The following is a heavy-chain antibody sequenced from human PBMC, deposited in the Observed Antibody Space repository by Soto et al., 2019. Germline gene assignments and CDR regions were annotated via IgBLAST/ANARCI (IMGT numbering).Heavy chain of an antibody. J-gene: IGHJ4*02. CDR1: GYTFTSYD. D-gene: IGHD3-3*01. CDR3: ARGKGRQVNGVY. Sequence: QVQLVQSGAEVKKPGASVKVSCKASGYTFTSYDINWVRQATGQGLEWMGWMNPNSGNTGYAQKFRGRVTMNRNTSISTAHMELGSLRSEDTAVYYCARGKGRQVNGVYWGQGTLVTVSS. CDR2: MNPNSGNT. V-gene: IGHV1-8*01.